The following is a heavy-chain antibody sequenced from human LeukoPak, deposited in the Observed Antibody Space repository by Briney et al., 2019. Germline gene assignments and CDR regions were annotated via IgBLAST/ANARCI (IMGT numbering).Heavy chain of an antibody. V-gene: IGHV5-51*01. CDR1: GYSFTSYW. D-gene: IGHD4-23*01. Sequence: GESLKISCKGSGYSFTSYWIGWVRQMPGKGLEWMGIIYPGDSDTGYSPSFQGQVTISADKSISTAYLQWSSLKASDTAMYYWARHPTRVGYYYYGMDVWGQGTTVTVSS. CDR2: IYPGDSDT. CDR3: ARHPTRVGYYYYGMDV. J-gene: IGHJ6*02.